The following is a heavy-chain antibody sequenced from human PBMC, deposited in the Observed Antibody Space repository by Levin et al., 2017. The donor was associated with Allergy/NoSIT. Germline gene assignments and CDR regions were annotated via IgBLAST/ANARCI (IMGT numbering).Heavy chain of an antibody. D-gene: IGHD2-15*01. CDR1: GDSIRSYY. J-gene: IGHJ6*02. V-gene: IGHV4-59*08. Sequence: SQTLSLPCTVSGDSIRSYYWSWIRQPPEKGLEWIGYIYYSGSTNYNPSLKSRVTISIDTSKNQFSLKLSSVTAADTAVYYCARRSCSGGTCYSGSHGMDVWGQGTTVTVSS. CDR3: ARRSCSGGTCYSGSHGMDV. CDR2: IYYSGST.